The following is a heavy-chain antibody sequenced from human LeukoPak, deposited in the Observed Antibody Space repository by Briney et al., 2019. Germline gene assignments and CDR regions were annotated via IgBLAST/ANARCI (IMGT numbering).Heavy chain of an antibody. Sequence: PSETLSLTCTVSGGSISSHYWSWIRQPPGKGLEWIGYIYYSGSTNYNPSLKSRVTISVDTSKNQFSLKPSSVTAADTAVYYCARIAAAPYYYYYMDVWGKGTTVTVSS. CDR2: IYYSGST. V-gene: IGHV4-59*11. D-gene: IGHD6-6*01. J-gene: IGHJ6*03. CDR3: ARIAAAPYYYYYMDV. CDR1: GGSISSHY.